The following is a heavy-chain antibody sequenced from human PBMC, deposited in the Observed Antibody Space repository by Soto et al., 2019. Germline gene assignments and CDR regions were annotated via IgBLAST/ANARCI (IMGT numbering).Heavy chain of an antibody. CDR1: GFNFSDYY. Sequence: GSLRLSCRVSGFNFSDYYMNWIRQTPVKGLEWVSSILSLESHKYYAASVMGRFSISRDNAKKSLFLQMNNLRAEDTGIYFCETGLKDASNRPSFDSWGPGTQVTVYS. J-gene: IGHJ4*02. V-gene: IGHV3-11*01. CDR2: ILSLESHK. CDR3: ETGLKDASNRPSFDS. D-gene: IGHD3-16*01.